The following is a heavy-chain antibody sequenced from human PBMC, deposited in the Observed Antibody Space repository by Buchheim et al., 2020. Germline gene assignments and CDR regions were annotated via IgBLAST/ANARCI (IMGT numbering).Heavy chain of an antibody. CDR2: IKKDGREK. D-gene: IGHD3-3*01. CDR3: ARNRGSYDFWSGYVYWYFDL. J-gene: IGHJ2*01. Sequence: EVQLVESGGGLVQPGGSLRLSCAASGFTFSSYWMSWVRQAPGKGLEWVANIKKDGREKSYVASVKGRFTISRENAKNSLYLKMNSLRAEDTAVYYCARNRGSYDFWSGYVYWYFDLWGRGTL. CDR1: GFTFSSYW. V-gene: IGHV3-7*01.